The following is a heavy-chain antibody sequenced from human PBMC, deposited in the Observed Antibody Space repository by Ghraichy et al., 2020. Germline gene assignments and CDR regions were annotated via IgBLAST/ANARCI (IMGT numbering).Heavy chain of an antibody. D-gene: IGHD2-21*02. V-gene: IGHV3-23*01. Sequence: GGSLRLSCVASGFTFSSYAMSWVRQSPGKGLECVSSITDSGGNAYYASSVKGRLTISRDNSKNTLYLQMSSLRAEDTAVYYCAKAPSDSSKEGFDYWGQGTLVTVSS. CDR3: AKAPSDSSKEGFDY. J-gene: IGHJ4*02. CDR1: GFTFSSYA. CDR2: ITDSGGNA.